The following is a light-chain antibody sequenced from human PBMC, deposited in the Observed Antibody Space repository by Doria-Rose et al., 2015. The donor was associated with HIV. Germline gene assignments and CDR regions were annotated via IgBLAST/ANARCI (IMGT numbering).Light chain of an antibody. V-gene: IGKV3-15*01. Sequence: TQSPETLSVSPGESATLSCRASQSVSTGLAWYQHKPGQAPRLLIWGASTRATGIPARFSGSGSGTEFTLTISSLQSEDFAIYFCHQYNNWPTFGQGTRLDIK. CDR3: HQYNNWPT. CDR2: GAS. CDR1: QSVSTG. J-gene: IGKJ5*01.